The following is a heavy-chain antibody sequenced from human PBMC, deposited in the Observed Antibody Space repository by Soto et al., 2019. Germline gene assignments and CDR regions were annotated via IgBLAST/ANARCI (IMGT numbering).Heavy chain of an antibody. CDR1: GGTFSSYA. V-gene: IGHV1-69*13. J-gene: IGHJ4*02. D-gene: IGHD1-7*01. Sequence: ASVKVSCKASGGTFSSYAISWVRQAPGQGLEWMGGIIPIFGTANYAQKFQGRVTITADESTSTAYMELSSLRSEDTAVYYCARGEVELPGFGYWGRGTLVTVSS. CDR2: IIPIFGTA. CDR3: ARGEVELPGFGY.